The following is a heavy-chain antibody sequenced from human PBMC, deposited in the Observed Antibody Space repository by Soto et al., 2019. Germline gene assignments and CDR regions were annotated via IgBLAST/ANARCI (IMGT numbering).Heavy chain of an antibody. V-gene: IGHV3-7*01. J-gene: IGHJ4*02. CDR1: GFTLSAYW. CDR3: AREKRANGYFDY. D-gene: IGHD6-25*01. Sequence: EVQLVESGGALVQTGGSLRLSCAASGFTLSAYWMSWVRQAPGKGLGWVANIKQAGSEKYYVDSVNGRFIISRDDAKNSLFLEVNSLRVEDTAVYYCAREKRANGYFDYWGQGTLVTVSS. CDR2: IKQAGSEK.